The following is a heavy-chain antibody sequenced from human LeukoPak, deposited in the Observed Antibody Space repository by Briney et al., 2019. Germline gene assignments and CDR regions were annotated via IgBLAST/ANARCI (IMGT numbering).Heavy chain of an antibody. J-gene: IGHJ4*02. CDR3: ARDIAAAGIENFDY. CDR2: IYTSVST. D-gene: IGHD6-13*01. Sequence: SETLSLTCTVSGGSISSGSYYWSWIRQPAGRGLEWIVRIYTSVSTNYNPSLKSRVTIPVDTAKNQFYLKLSSVTAADTAVYYCARDIAAAGIENFDYWGQGTLVTVSS. CDR1: GGSISSGSYY. V-gene: IGHV4-61*02.